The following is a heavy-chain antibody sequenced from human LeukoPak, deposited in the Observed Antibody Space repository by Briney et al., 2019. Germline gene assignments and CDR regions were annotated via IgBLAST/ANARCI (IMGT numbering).Heavy chain of an antibody. J-gene: IGHJ4*02. CDR2: IYQSGST. Sequence: SETLSLTCAVSGGSISSSNWWSWVRQPPGKGLEWIGEIYQSGSTNCNPSLKSRVTISVDTSKNQCSLKLSSVTAADTAVYYCARQSISGSSLSYFDYWGQGTLVNVSS. V-gene: IGHV4-4*02. CDR3: ARQSISGSSLSYFDY. CDR1: GGSISSSNW. D-gene: IGHD3-22*01.